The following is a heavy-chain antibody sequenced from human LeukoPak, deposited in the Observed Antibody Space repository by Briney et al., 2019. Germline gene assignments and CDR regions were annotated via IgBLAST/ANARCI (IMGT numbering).Heavy chain of an antibody. CDR3: ARDCSGGSCYPGTFDI. J-gene: IGHJ3*02. D-gene: IGHD2-15*01. CDR2: IIPIFGTA. V-gene: IGHV1-69*01. Sequence: KISCKASGGTFSSYAISWVRQAPGQGLEWMGGIIPIFGTANYAQKFQGRVTITADESTSTAYMELSSLRSEDTAVYYCARDCSGGSCYPGTFDIWGQGTMVTVSS. CDR1: GGTFSSYA.